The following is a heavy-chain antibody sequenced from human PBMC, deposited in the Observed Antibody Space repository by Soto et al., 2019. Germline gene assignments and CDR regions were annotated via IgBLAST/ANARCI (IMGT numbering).Heavy chain of an antibody. D-gene: IGHD3-10*01. J-gene: IGHJ6*02. CDR1: GFTFSSYS. CDR2: ISSSSSYI. CDR3: ARDLMGGSGLEVGMDV. Sequence: GGSLRLSCAASGFTFSSYSMNWVRQAPGKGLEWVSSISSSSSYIYYADSVKGRFTISRDNAKNSLYLQMNSLRAEDTAVYYCARDLMGGSGLEVGMDVWGQGTTVTVSS. V-gene: IGHV3-21*01.